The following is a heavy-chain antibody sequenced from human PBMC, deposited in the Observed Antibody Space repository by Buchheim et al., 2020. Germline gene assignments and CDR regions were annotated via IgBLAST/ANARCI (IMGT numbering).Heavy chain of an antibody. CDR1: GFTFSTYW. CDR3: ARDFWWLWDY. CDR2: IKEDGSDK. Sequence: EVQLVESGGGLVQPGGSLRLSCAASGFTFSTYWMSWVRQAPGKGLEWVANIKEDGSDKYYVDSVKGRFPVSRDNAKKSLYLQLNSLRSEDTAVYYCARDFWWLWDYWGQGTL. V-gene: IGHV3-7*01. D-gene: IGHD2-15*01. J-gene: IGHJ4*02.